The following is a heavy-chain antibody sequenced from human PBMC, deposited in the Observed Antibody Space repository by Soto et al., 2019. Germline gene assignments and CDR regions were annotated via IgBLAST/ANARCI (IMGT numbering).Heavy chain of an antibody. J-gene: IGHJ6*03. CDR2: ISSNGGST. D-gene: IGHD3-3*01. CDR3: ARAVDFWSGYYVPPNYYYYMDV. Sequence: GGSLRLSCAASGFTFSSYAMHWVRQAPGKGLEYVSAISSNGGSTYYANSVKGRFTISRDNSKNTLYLQMGSLRAEEMAVYYCARAVDFWSGYYVPPNYYYYMDVWGKGTTVTVSS. CDR1: GFTFSSYA. V-gene: IGHV3-64*01.